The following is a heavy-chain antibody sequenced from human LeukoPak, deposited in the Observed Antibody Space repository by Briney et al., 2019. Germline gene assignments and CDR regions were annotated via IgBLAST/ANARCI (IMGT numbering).Heavy chain of an antibody. J-gene: IGHJ4*02. CDR2: INAGNGNT. D-gene: IGHD3-9*01. Sequence: ASVKVSCKASGYTFTTYAMHWVRQAPGQRPEWMGWINAGNGNTKYSQKFQDRATITRDTSASTAYMELSSLRSEDTAVYYCATRLDILTGYYGDFDYWGQGTLVTVSS. CDR1: GYTFTTYA. V-gene: IGHV1-3*01. CDR3: ATRLDILTGYYGDFDY.